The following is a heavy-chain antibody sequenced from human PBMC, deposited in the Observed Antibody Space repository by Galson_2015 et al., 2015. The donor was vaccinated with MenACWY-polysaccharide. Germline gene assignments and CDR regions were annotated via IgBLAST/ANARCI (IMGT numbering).Heavy chain of an antibody. D-gene: IGHD2-15*01. V-gene: IGHV3-74*01. CDR3: TKAGAKYCSGSSCYFNWFDP. CDR1: GFTLSTYW. CDR2: INADGSAT. Sequence: SLRLSCAASGFTLSTYWMHWVRHVPGKGLVWVSRINADGSATGYADSVRGRFTISRDNAKNTLYLEMNSLRAEDTAVYYCTKAGAKYCSGSSCYFNWFDPWGQGTLVTVSS. J-gene: IGHJ5*02.